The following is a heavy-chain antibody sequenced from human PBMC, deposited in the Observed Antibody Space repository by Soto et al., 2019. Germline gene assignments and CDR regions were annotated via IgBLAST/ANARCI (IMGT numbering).Heavy chain of an antibody. CDR1: GYTFTSNK. CDR2: INPSGGRT. V-gene: IGHV1-46*01. Sequence: QMQLVQSGAEVKKPWASVKVSCQASGYTFTSNKMHWVRQAPGQGLEWMGMINPSGGRTTYAQRSQGRVMMTRDTSTSTIYLELSSLRSEDTAMYYGARDGPPTATGVGPVYHMDVWGQGTTVTVS. D-gene: IGHD3-3*01. J-gene: IGHJ6*02. CDR3: ARDGPPTATGVGPVYHMDV.